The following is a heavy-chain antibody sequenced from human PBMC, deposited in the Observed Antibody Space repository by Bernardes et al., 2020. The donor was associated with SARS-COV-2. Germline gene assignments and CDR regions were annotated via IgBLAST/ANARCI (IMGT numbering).Heavy chain of an antibody. J-gene: IGHJ3*02. CDR2: ISSSGSTI. Sequence: GGSLRLSCAASGFTFSDYYMSWIRQAPGKGLEWVSYISSSGSTIYYADSVKGRFTISRDNAKNSLYLQMNSLRAEDTAVYYCARDFRYSSGCPHRCYDAFDIWGQGTMVTVSS. CDR1: GFTFSDYY. V-gene: IGHV3-11*01. D-gene: IGHD6-19*01. CDR3: ARDFRYSSGCPHRCYDAFDI.